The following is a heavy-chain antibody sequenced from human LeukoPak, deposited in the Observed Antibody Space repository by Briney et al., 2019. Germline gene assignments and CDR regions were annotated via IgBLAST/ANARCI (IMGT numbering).Heavy chain of an antibody. Sequence: PSETLSLTCTVSGYSISSNYHWGWIRQPPGKGLEWIATIYHSGSTYYNPSLKSRVTISVDTSKNQFSLKMRSVTAADTALYYCARVPYSVTLGAIFLHYFDYWGLGTLVTVSS. J-gene: IGHJ4*02. CDR3: ARVPYSVTLGAIFLHYFDY. CDR2: IYHSGST. CDR1: GYSISSNYH. D-gene: IGHD4-11*01. V-gene: IGHV4-38-2*02.